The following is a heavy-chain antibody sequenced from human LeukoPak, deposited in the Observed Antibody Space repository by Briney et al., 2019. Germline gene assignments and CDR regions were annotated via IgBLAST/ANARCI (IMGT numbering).Heavy chain of an antibody. Sequence: GGSLRLSCAASGFTFSTYWMHWVRQAPGKGLVWVSRINSDGTTTNHADSVKGRFTVSRDNAKNTLYLQMNSLRADDTAVYYCAGTDAYADENYWGQGTLVTVSS. CDR3: AGTDAYADENY. CDR1: GFTFSTYW. J-gene: IGHJ4*02. CDR2: INSDGTTT. D-gene: IGHD4-17*01. V-gene: IGHV3-74*01.